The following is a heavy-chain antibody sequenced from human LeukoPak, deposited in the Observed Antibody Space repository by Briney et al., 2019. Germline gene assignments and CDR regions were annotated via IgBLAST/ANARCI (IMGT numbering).Heavy chain of an antibody. D-gene: IGHD6-13*01. CDR3: ARGSYWYDG. CDR2: INPNSGGS. Sequence: ASVKVSCKASGHTFTDYYIQWVRQAPGQGLEWMGWINPNSGGSNYAQKFQGRVTMTRDRSISTAYVELRSLRSDDTAVYYCARGSYWYDGWGQGTLVTVSS. J-gene: IGHJ5*02. CDR1: GHTFTDYY. V-gene: IGHV1-2*02.